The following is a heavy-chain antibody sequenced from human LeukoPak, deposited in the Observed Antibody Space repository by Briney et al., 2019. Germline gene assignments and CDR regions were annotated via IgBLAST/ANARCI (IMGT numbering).Heavy chain of an antibody. J-gene: IGHJ4*02. CDR2: IKTDGSEK. CDR3: ARKGGYGGVFDY. Sequence: GRSLRLSCAASRXTFSSYWMTWVRQAQGKGLEWVAKIKTDGSEKYYVGSVKGPFTISRDNTKNSLYLQMNSLRAEDTAVYYCARKGGYGGVFDYGGQGTLVTVSS. V-gene: IGHV3-7*05. D-gene: IGHD5-12*01. CDR1: RXTFSSYW.